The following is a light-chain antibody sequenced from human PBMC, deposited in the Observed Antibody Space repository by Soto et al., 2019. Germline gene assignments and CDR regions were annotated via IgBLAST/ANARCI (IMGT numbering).Light chain of an antibody. Sequence: DIRRTQSPSTLSASIGDRVTITCRASQNINNWIAWYQQKPGKAPKFLIYDASTLESGVPSRFSGSGFGTEFSLTISSLQPDDFGSYYCQHMRTFGQGTKVDIK. CDR2: DAS. J-gene: IGKJ1*01. V-gene: IGKV1-5*01. CDR1: QNINNW. CDR3: QHMRT.